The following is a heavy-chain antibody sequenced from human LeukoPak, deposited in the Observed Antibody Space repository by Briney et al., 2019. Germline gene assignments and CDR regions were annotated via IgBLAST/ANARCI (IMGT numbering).Heavy chain of an antibody. CDR3: ARGGYSSGWHPSYYYYMDV. D-gene: IGHD6-19*01. J-gene: IGHJ6*03. V-gene: IGHV1-18*01. CDR2: ISAYNGNT. Sequence: GASVKVSCKASGGTFSSYAISWVRQVPGQGLEWMGWISAYNGNTNYAQKLQGRVTMTTDTSTSTAYMELRSLRSDDTAVYYCARGGYSSGWHPSYYYYMDVWGKGTTVTVSS. CDR1: GGTFSSYA.